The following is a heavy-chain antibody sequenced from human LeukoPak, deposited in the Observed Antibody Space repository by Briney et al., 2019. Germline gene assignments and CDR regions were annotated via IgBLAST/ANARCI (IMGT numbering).Heavy chain of an antibody. CDR2: IYPGDSDT. V-gene: IGHV5-51*01. CDR3: ASSTTVTTHYFDF. D-gene: IGHD4-17*01. CDR1: GYSFTSYW. Sequence: GESLKISCKGSGYSFTSYWIGWVRQVPGKGLEWMGIIYPGDSDTRYSPSFQGQVTISADKSIRTACLQWSSLKASDTAIYYCASSTTVTTHYFDFWGQGTQVTVSS. J-gene: IGHJ4*02.